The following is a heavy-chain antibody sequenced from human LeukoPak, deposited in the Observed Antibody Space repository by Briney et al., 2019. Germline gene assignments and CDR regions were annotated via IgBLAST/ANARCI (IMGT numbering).Heavy chain of an antibody. J-gene: IGHJ3*02. CDR3: AKFADILGEVVNAFDI. CDR1: GFTFSNYA. CDR2: ISRSGDST. D-gene: IGHD3-16*01. Sequence: GGSLRLSCAGSGFTFSNYAMSWARQAPGKGLEWVSAISRSGDSTYYADSVRGRFTIFRDNSKNTLYLQMNSLRAEDTAFYYCAKFADILGEVVNAFDIWGQGTMVTVSS. V-gene: IGHV3-23*01.